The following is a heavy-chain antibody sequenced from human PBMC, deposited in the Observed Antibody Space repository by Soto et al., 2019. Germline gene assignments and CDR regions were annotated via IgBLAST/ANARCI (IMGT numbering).Heavy chain of an antibody. CDR2: INPNSGGT. CDR1: GSSFTSYH. V-gene: IGHV1-2*02. D-gene: IGHD6-6*01. CDR3: ARVGSSSVGGHFDY. Sequence: AAVKVSCKAAGSSFTSYHMQWARQAPGQGLEWMGWINPNSGGTNYAQNFHGRVTMTRDTSMSTANRGRTRLGSDDTAVYYCARVGSSSVGGHFDYWGQGTRVTVSS. J-gene: IGHJ4*02.